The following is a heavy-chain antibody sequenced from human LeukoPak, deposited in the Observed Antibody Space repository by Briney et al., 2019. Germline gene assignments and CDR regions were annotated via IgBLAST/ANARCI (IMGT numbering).Heavy chain of an antibody. CDR3: ERSISDIVVVVANYGMDV. J-gene: IGHJ6*02. V-gene: IGHV3-23*01. D-gene: IGHD2-15*01. CDR1: GFTFNNYA. CDR2: ISGGGART. Sequence: HPGGSLRLSCAASGFTFNNYAMSWVRQAPGKGLEWVSGISGGGARTYYPDSVKGRFTISRDNSKNTLYLQMNSLRAEDTAVYYCERSISDIVVVVANYGMDVWGQGTTVTVSS.